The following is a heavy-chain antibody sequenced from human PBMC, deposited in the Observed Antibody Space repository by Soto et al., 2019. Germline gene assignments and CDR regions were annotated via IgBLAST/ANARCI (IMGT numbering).Heavy chain of an antibody. J-gene: IGHJ3*02. CDR2: IKQDGSEK. Sequence: EVQLVESGGGLVQPGGSLRLSCAASGFTFSSYWMSWVRQAPGKGLEWVANIKQDGSEKYYVDSVKGRFTISRDNAKNSLYLQMNSLRAEDTAVYYCARCIAADKDAFDIWGQGTMVTVSS. D-gene: IGHD6-13*01. V-gene: IGHV3-7*01. CDR1: GFTFSSYW. CDR3: ARCIAADKDAFDI.